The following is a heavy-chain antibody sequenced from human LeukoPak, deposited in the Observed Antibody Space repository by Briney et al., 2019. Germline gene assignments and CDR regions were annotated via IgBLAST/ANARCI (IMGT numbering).Heavy chain of an antibody. CDR3: AKDLYYGSAHYGMDV. V-gene: IGHV3-30*18. CDR2: ISYDGSNK. D-gene: IGHD3-10*01. J-gene: IGHJ6*04. Sequence: PGGSLRLSCAASGFTFSSYGMHWVRQAPGKGLEWVAVISYDGSNKYYADSVKGRFTISRDNSKNTLYLQMNSLRAEDTAVYYCAKDLYYGSAHYGMDVWGKGTTATVSS. CDR1: GFTFSSYG.